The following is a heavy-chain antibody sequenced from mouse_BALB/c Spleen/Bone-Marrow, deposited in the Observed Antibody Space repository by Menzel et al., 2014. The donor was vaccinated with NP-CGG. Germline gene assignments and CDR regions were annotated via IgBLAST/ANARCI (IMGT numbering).Heavy chain of an antibody. CDR2: INPYNDGT. Sequence: QLQESGPELVKPGASVKMSCKASGYTFTSYVMHWVKQKPGQGLEWIGYINPYNDGTKYNEKFKGKATLTSDKSSSTANMELSSLTSEDAAVYYCARRDYYGSSFYWYFDVWGAGTTVTVSS. J-gene: IGHJ1*01. V-gene: IGHV1-14*01. CDR1: GYTFTSYV. CDR3: ARRDYYGSSFYWYFDV. D-gene: IGHD1-1*01.